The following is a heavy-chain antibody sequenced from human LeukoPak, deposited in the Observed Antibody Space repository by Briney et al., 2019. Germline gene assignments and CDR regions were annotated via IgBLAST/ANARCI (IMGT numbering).Heavy chain of an antibody. CDR2: IYHSGTT. Sequence: SETLSLTCTVPAYSISSTYYWGWIRQPPGKGLQWIGSIYHSGTTYYNPSLKSRVTISVDTSKNQFSLKLSSVTAADTAVYYCARAIPFDYWGQGTLVTVSS. CDR1: AYSISSTYY. D-gene: IGHD2-21*01. V-gene: IGHV4-38-2*02. CDR3: ARAIPFDY. J-gene: IGHJ4*02.